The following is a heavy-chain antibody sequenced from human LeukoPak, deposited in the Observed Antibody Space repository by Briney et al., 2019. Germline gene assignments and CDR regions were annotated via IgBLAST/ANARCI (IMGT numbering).Heavy chain of an antibody. J-gene: IGHJ2*01. CDR1: GFTVSNNY. V-gene: IGHV3-53*01. Sequence: GGSLRLSCAASGFTVSNNYMSWVRQAPGKKLEWVSDIYSDGTTFYADSVKGRFTISRDNSENTLYLQMNSLRAEDTAVYHCARYDFILISYFDLWGRGALVTASS. CDR2: IYSDGTT. CDR3: ARYDFILISYFDL. D-gene: IGHD3-3*01.